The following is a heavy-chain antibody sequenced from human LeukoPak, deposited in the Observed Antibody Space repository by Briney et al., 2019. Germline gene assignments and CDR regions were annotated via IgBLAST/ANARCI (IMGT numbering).Heavy chain of an antibody. CDR2: IRSKAYGGAT. D-gene: IGHD2-21*01. V-gene: IGHV3-49*04. CDR3: TRDRGYCGGDCYSFDY. Sequence: GGSLRLSCTASGFTFGDYAMSWVRHAPGKGLEWVGFIRSKAYGGATEYAASVKGRFTISRDDSKSIAYLQMSSLKTEDRAVYYCTRDRGYCGGDCYSFDYWGQGTLVTVSS. CDR1: GFTFGDYA. J-gene: IGHJ4*02.